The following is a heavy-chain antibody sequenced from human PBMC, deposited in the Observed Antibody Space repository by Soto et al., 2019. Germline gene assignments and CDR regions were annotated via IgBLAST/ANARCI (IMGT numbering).Heavy chain of an antibody. CDR3: ARHLLWFGETKKSDYYYYGMDV. Sequence: GESLKISCKGSGYSFTSYWIGWVRQMPGKGLEWMGIIYPGDSDTRYSPSFQGQVTISADKSISTAYLQWSSLKASDTAMYYCARHLLWFGETKKSDYYYYGMDVWGQGTTVTVSS. D-gene: IGHD3-10*01. CDR1: GYSFTSYW. J-gene: IGHJ6*02. CDR2: IYPGDSDT. V-gene: IGHV5-51*01.